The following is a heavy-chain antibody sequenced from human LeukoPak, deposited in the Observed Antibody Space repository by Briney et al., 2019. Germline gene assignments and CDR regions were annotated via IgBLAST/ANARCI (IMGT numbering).Heavy chain of an antibody. D-gene: IGHD6-13*01. J-gene: IGHJ4*02. CDR3: ARDGVAAAGRFFDF. CDR1: GGSISTYY. V-gene: IGHV4-4*07. CDR2: IYSSGST. Sequence: SETLPLTCTVSGGSISTYYWSWIRRPAGKGLEWIGRIYSSGSTNYNPSLESRVTMSVDTSKNQFSLNLTSVTAADTAVYYCARDGVAAAGRFFDFWGQGTLVTASS.